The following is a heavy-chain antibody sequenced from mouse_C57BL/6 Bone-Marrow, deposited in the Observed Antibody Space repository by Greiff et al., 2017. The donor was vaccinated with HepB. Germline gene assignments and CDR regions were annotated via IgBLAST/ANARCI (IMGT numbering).Heavy chain of an antibody. V-gene: IGHV1-19*01. CDR3: ARVGAIYDYGSSRAGYAMDD. Sequence: EVQLQQSGPVLVKPGASVKMSCKASGYTFTDYYMNWVKQSHGKSLEWIGVINPYNGGTSYNQKFKGKATLTVDKSSSTAYMELNSLTSEDSAVYYCARVGAIYDYGSSRAGYAMDDWGQGTSVTVSS. CDR1: GYTFTDYY. CDR2: INPYNGGT. D-gene: IGHD1-1*01. J-gene: IGHJ4*01.